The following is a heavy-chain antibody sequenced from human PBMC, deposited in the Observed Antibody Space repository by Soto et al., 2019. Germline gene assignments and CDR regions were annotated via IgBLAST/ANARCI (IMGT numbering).Heavy chain of an antibody. CDR3: ARERVYNYSPGRLCEY. J-gene: IGHJ4*02. D-gene: IGHD5-18*01. Sequence: PGGSLKLSCAASEFTFTSYWVNWVRQAPGKGLEWVANIDQDGCETNYVDSVKGHFIISSDNSNNTLYLQMNSLRAEDTAVYYWARERVYNYSPGRLCEYWGRGTLVTVSS. CDR1: EFTFTSYW. V-gene: IGHV3-7*04. CDR2: IDQDGCET.